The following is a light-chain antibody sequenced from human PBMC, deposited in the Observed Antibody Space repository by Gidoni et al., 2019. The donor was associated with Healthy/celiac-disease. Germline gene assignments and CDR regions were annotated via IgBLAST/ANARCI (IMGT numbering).Light chain of an antibody. J-gene: IGKJ2*01. CDR2: VAS. CDR1: QSGSNN. Sequence: EIVMPQSPATLSVSPGERATLSCRASQSGSNNLAWSLQNPGQAPRLLIYVASTRATGIPARFSGSGSGTEFTLTISSLQSEDFVVYYCQQYNNWPPAYTFGQGTKLEIK. CDR3: QQYNNWPPAYT. V-gene: IGKV3-15*01.